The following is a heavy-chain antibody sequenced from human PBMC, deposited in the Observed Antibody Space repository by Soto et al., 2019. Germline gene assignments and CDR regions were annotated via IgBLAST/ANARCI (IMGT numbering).Heavy chain of an antibody. CDR1: GGSISSGGYY. CDR3: ARVAGLIYSRGIDY. Sequence: SETLSLTCTVSGGSISSGGYYWSWIRQHPGKGLEWIGHIYYSGSTYYNPSLKSRVTISVDTSKNQFSLKLSSVTVADTAVYYCARVAGLIYSRGIDYWGQGTLVTVSS. D-gene: IGHD6-25*01. J-gene: IGHJ4*02. CDR2: IYYSGST. V-gene: IGHV4-31*03.